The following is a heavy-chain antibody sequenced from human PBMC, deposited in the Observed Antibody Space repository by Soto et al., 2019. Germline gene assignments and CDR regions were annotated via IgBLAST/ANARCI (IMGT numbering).Heavy chain of an antibody. Sequence: EVQLVESGGGLVQPGGSLRLSCAVTGFTVSSDFMYWVRQAPGKGLEWVTTIYSGDNIYYTDSVKGRFTISRDNSKNTLYLQMNSLRAEDTAVYHCATRGEWGQGTLVTVSS. CDR2: IYSGDNI. CDR3: ATRGE. CDR1: GFTVSSDF. V-gene: IGHV3-66*01. J-gene: IGHJ4*02. D-gene: IGHD2-21*01.